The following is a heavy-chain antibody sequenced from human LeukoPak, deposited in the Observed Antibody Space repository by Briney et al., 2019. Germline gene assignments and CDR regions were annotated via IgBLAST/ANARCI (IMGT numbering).Heavy chain of an antibody. CDR3: ARGLTIIDAFDI. J-gene: IGHJ3*02. CDR2: INADNRDT. Sequence: ASVKVSCKASGYTFTNYAIHWVRQAPGQRLEWMGWINADNRDTKYSQNFQGRVTITRDTSASTAYMELRSLRSDDTAVYYCARGLTIIDAFDIWGQGTMVTVSS. CDR1: GYTFTNYA. D-gene: IGHD3-3*01. V-gene: IGHV1-3*01.